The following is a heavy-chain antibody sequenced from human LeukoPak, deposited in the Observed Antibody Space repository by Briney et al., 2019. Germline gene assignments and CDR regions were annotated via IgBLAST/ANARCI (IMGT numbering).Heavy chain of an antibody. V-gene: IGHV3-23*01. D-gene: IGHD3-10*01. CDR3: ARDSNYYGSGSYYDY. CDR2: ISGSDGST. Sequence: PGGSLRLSCAASGFTFSSYAMSWVRQAPGKGLEWVSGISGSDGSTYYADSVKGRFTISRDNSKNTLYLQMNSLRAEDTALYYCARDSNYYGSGSYYDYWGQGTLVTVSS. CDR1: GFTFSSYA. J-gene: IGHJ4*02.